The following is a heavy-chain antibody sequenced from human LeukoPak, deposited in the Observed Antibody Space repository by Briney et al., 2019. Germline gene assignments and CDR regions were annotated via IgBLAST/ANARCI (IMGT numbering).Heavy chain of an antibody. V-gene: IGHV3-48*03. CDR1: GFTFSSYE. J-gene: IGHJ4*02. Sequence: PGGSLRLSCAASGFTFSSYEMNWVRQAPGKGLEWVSYISSSGSTIYYADSVKGRFTISRDNAKNSLYLQMNSLRAEDTAVYYCARGFPYYYESSGRRAGAKDDTDYWGQGTLVTVSS. D-gene: IGHD3-22*01. CDR2: ISSSGSTI. CDR3: ARGFPYYYESSGRRAGAKDDTDY.